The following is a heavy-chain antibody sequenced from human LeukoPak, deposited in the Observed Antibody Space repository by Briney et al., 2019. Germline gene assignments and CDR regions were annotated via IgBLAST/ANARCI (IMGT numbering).Heavy chain of an antibody. CDR3: ARAYSISWYYFDY. D-gene: IGHD6-13*01. CDR1: GDSISHYY. V-gene: IGHV4-4*07. CDR2: IYSTGSP. Sequence: SETLSLTCTVSGDSISHYYWSWIRQPAGKGLEWIGHIYSTGSPNNNPSLKSRVTISLAKSKNQFSLKLTSVTAADTAVYYCARAYSISWYYFDYWGQGTLVTVSS. J-gene: IGHJ4*02.